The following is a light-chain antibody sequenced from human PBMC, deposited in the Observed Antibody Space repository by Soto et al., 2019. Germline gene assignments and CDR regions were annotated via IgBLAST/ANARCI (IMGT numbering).Light chain of an antibody. CDR2: TNF. CDR1: TSNLGAGYN. Sequence: QSLLTQPPSVSGAPGQRVTISCNGSTSNLGAGYNVHWYQKLPGTAPRVLIYTNFNRPSGVPDRFSVSKSGTSSSLTSTGLESEDESDYYGQSSEGGLSGYVVFGGGTKLTFL. CDR3: QSSEGGLSGYVV. V-gene: IGLV1-40*01. J-gene: IGLJ2*01.